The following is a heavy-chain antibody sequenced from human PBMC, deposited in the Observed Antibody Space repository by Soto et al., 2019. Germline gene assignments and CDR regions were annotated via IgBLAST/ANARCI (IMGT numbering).Heavy chain of an antibody. J-gene: IGHJ3*02. CDR3: AKDAYVRWGGGGYSGYDAFDI. D-gene: IGHD5-12*01. Sequence: PGGSLRLSCAASGFTFSSYAMSWVRQAPGQGLEWVSAISGSGGSTYYADSVKGRFTISRDNSKNTLYLQMNSLRAEDTAVYYFAKDAYVRWGGGGYSGYDAFDIWGQGTMVTVSS. CDR1: GFTFSSYA. CDR2: ISGSGGST. V-gene: IGHV3-23*01.